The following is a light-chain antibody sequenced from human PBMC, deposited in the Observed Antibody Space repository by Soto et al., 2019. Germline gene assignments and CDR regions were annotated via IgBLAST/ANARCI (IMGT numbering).Light chain of an antibody. CDR1: QSIDNNH. Sequence: EIVLTQSPGTLSLSPGERVTLSCRASQSIDNNHLAWYQQKPGQAPRLLIYDTSHRATGIPARFSGSGSGTDFTLTISSLEPEDFAVYYCQQRSSWMWAFGQGTRVEVK. J-gene: IGKJ1*01. CDR3: QQRSSWMWA. CDR2: DTS. V-gene: IGKV3D-20*02.